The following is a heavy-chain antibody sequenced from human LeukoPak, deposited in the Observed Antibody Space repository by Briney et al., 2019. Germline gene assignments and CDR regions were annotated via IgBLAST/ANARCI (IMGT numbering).Heavy chain of an antibody. J-gene: IGHJ4*02. V-gene: IGHV3-64*01. CDR1: GFTLNSYT. CDR2: ISSNGDNT. CDR3: VRDAKRGLQLGVGRYFDD. D-gene: IGHD5-24*01. Sequence: GGSLRLSCVASGFTLNSYTMHWVRQAPGKGLEYVSGISSNGDNTNHANSVEGRFTISRDNSKNTLFLQMGSLRGDDMAVYYCVRDAKRGLQLGVGRYFDDWGQGTLVSASS.